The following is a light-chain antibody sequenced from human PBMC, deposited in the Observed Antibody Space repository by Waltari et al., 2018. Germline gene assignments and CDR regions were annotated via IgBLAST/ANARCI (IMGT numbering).Light chain of an antibody. J-gene: IGKJ4*01. V-gene: IGKV1-5*01. CDR3: QHYSSYLVT. CDR1: QSISGW. Sequence: DILMTQSPSTLSASVGDRVTITCRASQSISGWLAWYQLQPGKAPKILISDVSSLESGVPSRFSGSGSGTKFTLTISSLQPDDFATYYCQHYSSYLVTFGEGTK. CDR2: DVS.